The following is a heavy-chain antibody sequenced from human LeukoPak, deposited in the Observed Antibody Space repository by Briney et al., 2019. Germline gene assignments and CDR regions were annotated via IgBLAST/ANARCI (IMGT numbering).Heavy chain of an antibody. Sequence: GGSLRLSCAASGFTFSSYAMSWVRQAPGKGLEWVSAISGSGGSTYYADSVKGRFTISRDNPKNTLYLQMNSLRAEDTAVYYCAKDLGLLWFGTFDYWGQGILVTVSS. CDR2: ISGSGGST. CDR1: GFTFSSYA. D-gene: IGHD3-10*01. CDR3: AKDLGLLWFGTFDY. V-gene: IGHV3-23*01. J-gene: IGHJ4*02.